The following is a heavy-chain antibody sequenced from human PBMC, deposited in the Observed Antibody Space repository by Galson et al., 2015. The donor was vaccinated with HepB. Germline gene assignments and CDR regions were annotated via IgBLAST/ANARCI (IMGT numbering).Heavy chain of an antibody. Sequence: SLRLSCAASGFTFSDDYMSWIRQAPGKGLDWISYISGSSDFTNYADSVRGRFTISRDNAKNSLYLQMNSLRVEDTAVYYCARARGSGPAAYFDYWGQGILVTVSS. CDR2: ISGSSDFT. CDR1: GFTFSDDY. D-gene: IGHD6-19*01. J-gene: IGHJ4*02. V-gene: IGHV3-11*05. CDR3: ARARGSGPAAYFDY.